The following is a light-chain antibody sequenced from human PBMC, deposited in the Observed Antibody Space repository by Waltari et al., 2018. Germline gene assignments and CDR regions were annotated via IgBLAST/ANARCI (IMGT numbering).Light chain of an antibody. J-gene: IGLJ1*01. CDR3: CSYAGSSTYV. CDR1: SSDVGSYNL. V-gene: IGLV2-23*01. CDR2: EGS. Sequence: QSALTQPASVSGSPGQSITISCPGTSSDVGSYNLVSWYQQHPGKAPKLRIYEGSKRPSGVSNRFSGSKSGNTASLTSSGLQAEDEADYYCCSYAGSSTYVFGTGTKVTVL.